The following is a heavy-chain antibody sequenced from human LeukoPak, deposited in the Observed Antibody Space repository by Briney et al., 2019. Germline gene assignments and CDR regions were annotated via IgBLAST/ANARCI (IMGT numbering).Heavy chain of an antibody. J-gene: IGHJ5*02. CDR2: IRLDGTLQ. V-gene: IGHV3-30*02. Sequence: GGSLRLSCAASGFTFSGYGMHWVRQAPGKGLQWLAFIRLDGTLQYYADSVKGRFTVSRDNSLNTLYLQMNSLSGDDTAVYFCARSGGSYGPGPWGQGTLVTVAS. CDR1: GFTFSGYG. D-gene: IGHD3-16*01. CDR3: ARSGGSYGPGP.